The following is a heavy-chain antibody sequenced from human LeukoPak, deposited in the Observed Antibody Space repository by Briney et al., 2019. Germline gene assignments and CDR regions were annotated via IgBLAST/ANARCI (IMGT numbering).Heavy chain of an antibody. CDR3: ARSVGFEETDY. V-gene: IGHV3-11*04. CDR1: GFTFSSYA. CDR2: ISSSGSTI. D-gene: IGHD1-26*01. Sequence: PGGSLRLSCAASGFTFSSYAMSWIRQASGKGLEWVSYISSSGSTIYYADSVKGRFTISRDNAKNSLYLQMNSLRAEDTAVYYCARSVGFEETDYWGQGTLVTVSS. J-gene: IGHJ4*02.